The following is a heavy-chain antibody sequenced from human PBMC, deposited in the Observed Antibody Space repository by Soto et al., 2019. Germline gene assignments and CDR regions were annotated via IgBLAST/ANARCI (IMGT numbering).Heavy chain of an antibody. V-gene: IGHV4-59*08. CDR3: ARLEWWFDP. CDR2: IYYSGST. Sequence: SETLSLTCTVSGGSISSYYWSWIRQPPGKGLEWIGYIYYSGSTYYNPSLKSRVTISVDTSKNQFYLKLSSVTAADTAVYYCARLEWWFDPWGQGTLVTVPS. CDR1: GGSISSYY. D-gene: IGHD3-3*01. J-gene: IGHJ5*02.